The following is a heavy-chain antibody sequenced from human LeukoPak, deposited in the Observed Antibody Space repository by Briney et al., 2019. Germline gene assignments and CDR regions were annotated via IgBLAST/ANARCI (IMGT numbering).Heavy chain of an antibody. CDR3: AKDRFRYYYGSGSYGDY. D-gene: IGHD3-10*01. V-gene: IGHV3-30*18. Sequence: GGSLRLSCAASGFTSSSYGMHWVRQAPGKGLEWVAVISYDGSNKYYADSVKGRFTISRDNSKNTLYLQMNSLRAEDTAVYYCAKDRFRYYYGSGSYGDYWGQGTLVTVSS. CDR2: ISYDGSNK. J-gene: IGHJ4*02. CDR1: GFTSSSYG.